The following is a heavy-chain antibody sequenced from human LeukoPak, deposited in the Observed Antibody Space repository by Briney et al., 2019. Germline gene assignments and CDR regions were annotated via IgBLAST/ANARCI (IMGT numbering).Heavy chain of an antibody. CDR3: ASEGPIVGSIQLVEY. D-gene: IGHD1-26*01. CDR2: INPNSGGT. J-gene: IGHJ4*02. V-gene: IGHV1-2*02. CDR1: GYTFTDYY. Sequence: ASVKVSCKAYGYTFTDYYMHWVRQAPGQGLEWMGWINPNSGGTNYAQKFQGRVTMTRDTSISTAYMELSRLRSDDTEVYYCASEGPIVGSIQLVEYWGEGPVVSVSS.